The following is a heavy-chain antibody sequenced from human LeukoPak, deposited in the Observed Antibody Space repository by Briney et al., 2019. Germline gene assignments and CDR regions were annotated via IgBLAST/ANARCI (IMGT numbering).Heavy chain of an antibody. J-gene: IGHJ4*02. D-gene: IGHD3-3*01. CDR2: ISGSGGST. CDR1: GFTFSSYA. Sequence: GGSLRLSCAASGFTFSSYAMSWVRQAPGKGLEWVSAISGSGGSTYYADSVKGRFTICRDNSKNTLYLQMNSLRAEDTAVYYCAKVLAASGRYYDFWSGYYKSLYFDYWGQGTLVTVSS. V-gene: IGHV3-23*01. CDR3: AKVLAASGRYYDFWSGYYKSLYFDY.